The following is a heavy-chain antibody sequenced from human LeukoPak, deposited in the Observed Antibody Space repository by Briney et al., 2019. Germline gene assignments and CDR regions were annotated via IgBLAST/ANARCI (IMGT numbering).Heavy chain of an antibody. CDR1: GGSFSGYY. Sequence: TSETLSLTCAVYGGSFSGYYWSWIRQPPGKGPEWIGGINHSGSTNYNPSLKSRVTISVDTSKNQFSLKLSSVTAADTAVYYCARGKWLRSSFDYWGQGTLVTVS. J-gene: IGHJ4*02. D-gene: IGHD5-12*01. V-gene: IGHV4-34*01. CDR3: ARGKWLRSSFDY. CDR2: INHSGST.